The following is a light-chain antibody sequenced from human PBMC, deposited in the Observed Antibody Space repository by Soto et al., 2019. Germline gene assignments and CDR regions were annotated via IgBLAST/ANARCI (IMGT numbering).Light chain of an antibody. V-gene: IGKV1-27*01. CDR1: QDISNY. Sequence: DIHMTQSPSSLSASVGDRVTITCRASQDISNYLAWFQQKPGKVPKLLIYAASTLQSGVPSRFRGSGSGTDFTLIISSLQPEDVAAYYCQKYNSAPWTFGQGTKVEIK. CDR3: QKYNSAPWT. CDR2: AAS. J-gene: IGKJ1*01.